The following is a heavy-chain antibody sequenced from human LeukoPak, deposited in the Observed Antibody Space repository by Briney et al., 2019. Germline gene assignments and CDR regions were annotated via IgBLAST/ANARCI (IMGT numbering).Heavy chain of an antibody. Sequence: PSETLSLTCAVSGYSISSGYYWGWIRPPPGKGREWIGSIYHSGSTYYTPSLKSRVTISVATSKNQFSLKLSSVTAADTAVYYCAGGLAYCSSTSCHDYWGQGTLVTVSS. CDR3: AGGLAYCSSTSCHDY. CDR1: GYSISSGYY. J-gene: IGHJ4*02. CDR2: IYHSGST. D-gene: IGHD2-2*01. V-gene: IGHV4-38-2*01.